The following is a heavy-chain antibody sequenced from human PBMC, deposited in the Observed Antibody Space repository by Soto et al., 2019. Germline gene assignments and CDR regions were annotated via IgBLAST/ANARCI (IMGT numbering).Heavy chain of an antibody. CDR2: IYWDDDK. Sequence: QITLKESGPTLVKSTQTLTLTCTVSGISLSTVGLGVGWIRQPPGKALDWLALIYWDDDKRYTPSLKSRLTIARDTSKNQVVLTMTNMDPVDTATYYCVHRAFLRTSHNWFDPWGQGPLVTVSS. CDR3: VHRAFLRTSHNWFDP. J-gene: IGHJ5*02. CDR1: GISLSTVGLG. V-gene: IGHV2-5*02. D-gene: IGHD2-2*01.